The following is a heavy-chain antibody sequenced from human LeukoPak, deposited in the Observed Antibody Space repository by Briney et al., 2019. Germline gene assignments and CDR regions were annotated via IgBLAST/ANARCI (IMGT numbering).Heavy chain of an antibody. Sequence: PGGSLRLSCAASGFTVSGNYMSWVRQAPGKGLEWVSSISSSSSYIYYADSVKGRFTISRDNSKNTLYLQMNSLRAEDTAVYYCAKKDLHAGLAYSYGKWDYWGQGTLVTVSS. CDR3: AKKDLHAGLAYSYGKWDY. D-gene: IGHD5-18*01. V-gene: IGHV3-21*04. CDR2: ISSSSSYI. J-gene: IGHJ4*02. CDR1: GFTVSGNY.